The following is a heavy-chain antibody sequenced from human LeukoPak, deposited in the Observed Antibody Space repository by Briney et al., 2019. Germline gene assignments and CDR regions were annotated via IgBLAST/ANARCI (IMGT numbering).Heavy chain of an antibody. J-gene: IGHJ4*02. CDR3: TRLVGDWGHDS. Sequence: GGSLRLSCAASGFTFSDSAMHWVRQASGKGLEWVGHIRSKANNYATAYAASVKGRFTNSRDDSKNTAYLQMHSLNTEDTALYYGTRLVGDWGHDSWGQGTLVTVSS. V-gene: IGHV3-73*01. D-gene: IGHD2-21*02. CDR1: GFTFSDSA. CDR2: IRSKANNYAT.